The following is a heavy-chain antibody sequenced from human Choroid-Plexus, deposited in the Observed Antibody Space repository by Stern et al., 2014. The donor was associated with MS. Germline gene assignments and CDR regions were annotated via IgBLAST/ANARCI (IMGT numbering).Heavy chain of an antibody. CDR3: AKDRQYLTYFFDH. CDR2: VSYDGSNK. Sequence: QDQLVQSGGGVVQPGRPLRLSCVASGFTFGSCAMHWVRQATGKGLEWVAGVSYDGSNKYYADSVKGRFTISRDNSQNTLYMQMSSLRPEDTAVYYCAKDRQYLTYFFDHWGQGSLVTVSS. V-gene: IGHV3-30*18. D-gene: IGHD2/OR15-2a*01. J-gene: IGHJ5*02. CDR1: GFTFGSCA.